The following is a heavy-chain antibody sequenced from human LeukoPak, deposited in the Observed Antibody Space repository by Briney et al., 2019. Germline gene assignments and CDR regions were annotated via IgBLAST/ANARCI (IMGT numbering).Heavy chain of an antibody. V-gene: IGHV4-34*01. CDR1: GGSITYYY. J-gene: IGHJ4*02. Sequence: SEALSLTCTVSGGSITYYYWSWIRQPPGKGLEWIGEINHSGSTNYNPSLKSRVTISVDTSKNQSSLKLSSVTAADTAVYYCVWGSYFDYWGQGTLVTVSS. CDR3: VWGSYFDY. CDR2: INHSGST.